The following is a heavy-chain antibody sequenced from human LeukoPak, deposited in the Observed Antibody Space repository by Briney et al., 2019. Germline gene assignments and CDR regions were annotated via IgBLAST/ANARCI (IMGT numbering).Heavy chain of an antibody. Sequence: GGSLRLSCAASGFTFSSYWMSWVRQAPGKGLEWVANIKQDGNETYYADSVKGRFTISRDNGKNSLDLQMNSLRADDTAVYYCARDTLGEGEDANYAVYYFDYWGQGTVVTVSS. J-gene: IGHJ4*02. D-gene: IGHD4/OR15-4a*01. CDR2: IKQDGNET. V-gene: IGHV3-7*01. CDR3: ARDTLGEGEDANYAVYYFDY. CDR1: GFTFSSYW.